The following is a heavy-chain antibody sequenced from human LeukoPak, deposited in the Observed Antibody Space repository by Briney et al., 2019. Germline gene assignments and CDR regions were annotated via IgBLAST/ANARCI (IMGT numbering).Heavy chain of an antibody. V-gene: IGHV4-61*02. CDR1: GGSIRSGSYY. J-gene: IGHJ4*02. CDR2: IYTSGST. CDR3: AGSQGGYWTSFDY. D-gene: IGHD3-22*01. Sequence: SETLSLTCTVSGGSIRSGSYYWSWIRQPAGKGLEWIGRIYTSGSTNYNPSLKSRVTISVDTSKNQFSLKLSSVTAADTAVYYCAGSQGGYWTSFDYWGQGTLVTVSS.